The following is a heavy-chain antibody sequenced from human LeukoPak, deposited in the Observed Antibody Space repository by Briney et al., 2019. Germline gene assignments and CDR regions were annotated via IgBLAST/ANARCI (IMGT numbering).Heavy chain of an antibody. J-gene: IGHJ6*03. CDR1: GYTFTGYY. CDR3: ASNGGSSRPQNYYYYYYMDV. Sequence: ASVKVSCKASGYTFTGYYMHWVRQAPGQGLEWMGWINPNSGGTNYAQKFQGRVTMTRDTSISTAYMELSRLRSDDTAVYYCASNGGSSRPQNYYYYYYMDVWGKGTTATVSS. CDR2: INPNSGGT. D-gene: IGHD1-26*01. V-gene: IGHV1-2*02.